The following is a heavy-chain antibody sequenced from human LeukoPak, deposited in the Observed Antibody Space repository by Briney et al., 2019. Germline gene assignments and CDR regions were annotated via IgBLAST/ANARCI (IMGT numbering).Heavy chain of an antibody. J-gene: IGHJ4*02. CDR1: GFTFSSYA. V-gene: IGHV3-21*01. CDR2: ISSSGSYI. CDR3: AREIFWSGYYSNLHFDY. Sequence: GRSLRLSCAASGFTFSSYAMHWVRQAPGKGLEWVSSISSSGSYIYYADAVKGRFTISRDNAKNSLYLQMNSLRAEDTAVYYCAREIFWSGYYSNLHFDYWGRETQVTVSS. D-gene: IGHD3-3*01.